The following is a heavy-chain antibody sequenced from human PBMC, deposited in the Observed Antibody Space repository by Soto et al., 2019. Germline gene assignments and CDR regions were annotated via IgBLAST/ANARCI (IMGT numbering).Heavy chain of an antibody. V-gene: IGHV4-39*01. CDR3: ARQIGRGSWSLGH. J-gene: IGHJ4*02. D-gene: IGHD2-15*01. CDR2: IFYSGDT. Sequence: SETLSLTCSVSGAPTSTSDYWWGWIRQPPGKGLEWVGSIFYSGDTFYRPSLKSRVTILIDTSKNQFSMRLTSVTDADTAVYYCARQIGRGSWSLGHWGQGALVTVSS. CDR1: GAPTSTSDYW.